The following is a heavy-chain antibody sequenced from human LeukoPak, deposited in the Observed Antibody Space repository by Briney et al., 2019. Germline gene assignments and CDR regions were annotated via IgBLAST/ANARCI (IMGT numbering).Heavy chain of an antibody. Sequence: GGSLRLSCAASGYTFRNYDMSWLRQAPGKGLEWVSGISGSGSSTYCADSVKGRFTISRDNSKNTLYLQMNSLRAEDTAVYYCEGTYYYDSSDDYWGQGTLVTVSS. CDR1: GYTFRNYD. CDR3: EGTYYYDSSDDY. V-gene: IGHV3-23*01. D-gene: IGHD3-22*01. J-gene: IGHJ4*02. CDR2: ISGSGSST.